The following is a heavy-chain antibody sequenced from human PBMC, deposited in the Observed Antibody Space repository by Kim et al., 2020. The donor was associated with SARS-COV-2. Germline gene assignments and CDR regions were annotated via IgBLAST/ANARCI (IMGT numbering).Heavy chain of an antibody. J-gene: IGHJ4*02. Sequence: GRGGSTDYADSVKGRFTISRDNSKNTLYLQMNSLRAEDTAVYYCAKRLDYWGQGTLVTVSS. CDR3: AKRLDY. V-gene: IGHV3-23*01. CDR2: GRGGST.